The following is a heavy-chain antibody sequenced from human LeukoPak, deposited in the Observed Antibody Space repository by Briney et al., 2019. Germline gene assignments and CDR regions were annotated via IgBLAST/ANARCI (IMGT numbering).Heavy chain of an antibody. V-gene: IGHV3-64*01. CDR2: ISSNGGST. CDR1: GFTFSSYA. Sequence: QAGGSLRLSCAASGFTFSSYAMHWVRQAPGKGLEYVSAISSNGGSTHYANSVKGRFTISRDNSKNTLYLQMGSLRAEDMAVYYCARYSGSLDAFDIWGQGTMVTVSS. CDR3: ARYSGSLDAFDI. J-gene: IGHJ3*02. D-gene: IGHD1-26*01.